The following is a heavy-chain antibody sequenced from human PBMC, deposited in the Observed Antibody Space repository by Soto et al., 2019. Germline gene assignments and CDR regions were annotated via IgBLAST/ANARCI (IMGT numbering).Heavy chain of an antibody. CDR2: IYPGDSDT. CDR1: GYSFTSYW. Sequence: PGESLKISCKGSGYSFTSYWIGWVRQMQGKGLEWMGIIYPGDSDTRYSPSFQGQVTISADKSISTAYLQWSSLKASDTAMYYCARHRYYYDSSGYVDIWGQGTIVTVSS. D-gene: IGHD3-22*01. CDR3: ARHRYYYDSSGYVDI. V-gene: IGHV5-51*01. J-gene: IGHJ3*02.